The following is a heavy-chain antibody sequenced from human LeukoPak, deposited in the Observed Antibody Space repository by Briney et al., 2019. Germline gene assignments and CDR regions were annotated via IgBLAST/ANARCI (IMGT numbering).Heavy chain of an antibody. J-gene: IGHJ6*02. D-gene: IGHD4-17*01. Sequence: SETLSLTCTVSGGSISSYYWSWIRQPPGKGLEWLGYIYYSGSTNYNPSLKSRVTISVDTSKNQFSLKLSSVTAADTAVYYCARDQRYGDYVLDYYYYYGMDVWGQGTTVTVSS. V-gene: IGHV4-59*01. CDR1: GGSISSYY. CDR2: IYYSGST. CDR3: ARDQRYGDYVLDYYYYYGMDV.